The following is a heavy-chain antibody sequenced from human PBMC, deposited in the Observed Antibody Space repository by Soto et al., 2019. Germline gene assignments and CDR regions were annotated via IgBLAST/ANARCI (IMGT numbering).Heavy chain of an antibody. Sequence: QVQLVESGGGVVQPGRSLRLSCAASGFTFSSYGMHWVRQAPGKGLEWVAVIWYDGSNKYYADSVKGRFTISRDNSKNMLYLQMKSLRAEDTAVYDCARDRGRAVVAATPLAYWGQGTLVTVSS. V-gene: IGHV3-33*01. CDR3: ARDRGRAVVAATPLAY. CDR2: IWYDGSNK. D-gene: IGHD2-15*01. J-gene: IGHJ4*02. CDR1: GFTFSSYG.